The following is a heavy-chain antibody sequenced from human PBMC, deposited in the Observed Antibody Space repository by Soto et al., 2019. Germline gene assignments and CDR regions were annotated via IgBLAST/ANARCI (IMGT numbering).Heavy chain of an antibody. Sequence: GGSLRLSCAASGITFSSYAMSWVRQAPGQGLEWVSGISGNGGSTYYADSVKGRFTISRDSSKNMMYMQMNSLRAEDTAVYYCAKGIGSTGRGAYYFDSWGRGTLVTSPQ. J-gene: IGHJ4*02. CDR3: AKGIGSTGRGAYYFDS. CDR1: GITFSSYA. CDR2: ISGNGGST. D-gene: IGHD6-13*01. V-gene: IGHV3-23*01.